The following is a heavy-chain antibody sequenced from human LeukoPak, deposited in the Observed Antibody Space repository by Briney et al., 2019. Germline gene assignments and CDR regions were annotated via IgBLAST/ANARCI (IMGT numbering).Heavy chain of an antibody. CDR3: ARMGSALEVGANAFDI. D-gene: IGHD2-15*01. CDR2: ISGSGGSA. V-gene: IGHV3-23*01. CDR1: GFTFSSYA. J-gene: IGHJ3*02. Sequence: PGGSLRLSCAASGFTFSSYAMSWVRQAPGKGLEWVSVISGSGGSAYYADSVKGRFTISRDNTKNSLYLQMSSLRVEDTAVYYCARMGSALEVGANAFDIWGPGTMVTVSS.